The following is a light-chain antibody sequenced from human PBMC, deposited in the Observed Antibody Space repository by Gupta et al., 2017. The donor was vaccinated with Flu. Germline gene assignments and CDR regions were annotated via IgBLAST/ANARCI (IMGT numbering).Light chain of an antibody. CDR2: EVS. Sequence: QSALTQPASVSGSPGQSLTISCTGTSSDVGGYNYVSWYQQHPGKAPKLMIYEVSNRPSGVSNRFSGSKSGNTASLTISGLQAEDEADYYCSSYTSSSTQHVVFGGGTKLTVL. V-gene: IGLV2-14*01. CDR3: SSYTSSSTQHVV. J-gene: IGLJ2*01. CDR1: SSDVGGYNY.